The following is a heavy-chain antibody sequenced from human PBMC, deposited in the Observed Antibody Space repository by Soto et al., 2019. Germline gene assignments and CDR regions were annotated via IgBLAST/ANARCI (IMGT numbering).Heavy chain of an antibody. CDR3: ARKVGYCTNGVCQGLDY. CDR1: GGSFSGYY. Sequence: SETLSLTCAVYGGSFSGYYWSWIRQPPGKGLEWIGEINHSGSTNYNPSLKSRVTISVDTSKNQFSLKLSSVTAADTAVYYCARKVGYCTNGVCQGLDYWGQGTLVTVSS. CDR2: INHSGST. D-gene: IGHD2-8*01. J-gene: IGHJ4*02. V-gene: IGHV4-34*01.